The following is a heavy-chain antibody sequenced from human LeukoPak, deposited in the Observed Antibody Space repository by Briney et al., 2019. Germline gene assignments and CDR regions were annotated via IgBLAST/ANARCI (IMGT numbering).Heavy chain of an antibody. J-gene: IGHJ2*01. Sequence: ASVKVSRKVSGYTLTELSMHWVRQAPGKGLEWMGGFDPEDGETIYAQKFQGRVTMTEDTSTDTAYMELSSLRSEDTAVYYCATLGEQWLVRRLVGYFDLWGRGTLVTVSS. CDR2: FDPEDGET. D-gene: IGHD6-19*01. CDR1: GYTLTELS. CDR3: ATLGEQWLVRRLVGYFDL. V-gene: IGHV1-24*01.